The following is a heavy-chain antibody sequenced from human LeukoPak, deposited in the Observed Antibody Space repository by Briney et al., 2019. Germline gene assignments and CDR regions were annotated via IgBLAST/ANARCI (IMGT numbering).Heavy chain of an antibody. V-gene: IGHV1-46*01. CDR2: INPSGGST. Sequence: ASVKVSCKASGYTFTSYYMHWVRQAPGQGLEWMGIINPSGGSTSYAQKFQGRVTITADESTSTAYMELSSLRSEDTAVYYCAREGRATLFAYYFDYWGQGTLVTVSS. J-gene: IGHJ4*02. CDR1: GYTFTSYY. D-gene: IGHD5-24*01. CDR3: AREGRATLFAYYFDY.